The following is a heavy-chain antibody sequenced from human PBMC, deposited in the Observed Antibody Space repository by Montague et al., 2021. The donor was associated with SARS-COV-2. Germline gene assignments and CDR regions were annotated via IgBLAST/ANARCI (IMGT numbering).Heavy chain of an antibody. CDR1: GYSISSGYY. Sequence: SETLSLTCTVSGYSISSGYYWGWIRQPPGKGLEWIGSIYHSGSTNYNPSLKSRVTISVDTSKNQFSLKLSSVTAADTAVYYCARERRYCSGGSCNSGWFDPWGQGTLVTVSS. V-gene: IGHV4-38-2*02. CDR3: ARERRYCSGGSCNSGWFDP. D-gene: IGHD2-15*01. J-gene: IGHJ5*02. CDR2: IYHSGST.